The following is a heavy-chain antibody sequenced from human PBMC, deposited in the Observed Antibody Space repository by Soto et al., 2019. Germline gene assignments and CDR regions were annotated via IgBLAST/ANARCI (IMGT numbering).Heavy chain of an antibody. CDR2: ISGSGGST. J-gene: IGHJ4*02. D-gene: IGHD4-17*01. V-gene: IGHV3-23*01. CDR3: ANIHYGSLDY. Sequence: GSLRLSCAASGFTFSSYAMSWVRQAPGKGLEWVSAISGSGGSTNYADSVRGRFTISRDNDKSSIYLQMNSLRADDTAVYYCANIHYGSLDYWGQGTLVTVSS. CDR1: GFTFSSYA.